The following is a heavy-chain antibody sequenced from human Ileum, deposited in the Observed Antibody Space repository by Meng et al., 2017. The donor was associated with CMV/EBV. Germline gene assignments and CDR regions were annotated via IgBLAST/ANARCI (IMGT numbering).Heavy chain of an antibody. Sequence: GESLKISCAGSGFTFSNYWMSWVRQAPGKGLECVANIKEDGTEKYYVDSVKGRFTISRDNAKNSLYLQMNSLRAEDTAVYFCAKSARPNYDVGGYFGSWGPGTQVTVAS. V-gene: IGHV3-7*01. J-gene: IGHJ5*02. CDR2: IKEDGTEK. CDR3: AKSARPNYDVGGYFGS. D-gene: IGHD3-22*01. CDR1: GFTFSNYW.